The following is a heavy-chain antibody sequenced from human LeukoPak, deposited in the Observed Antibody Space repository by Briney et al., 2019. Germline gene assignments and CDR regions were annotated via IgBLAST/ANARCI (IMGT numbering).Heavy chain of an antibody. CDR3: ARGGDYGDYVDY. CDR1: GGSISSGGYY. J-gene: IGHJ4*02. CDR2: IYYSGST. V-gene: IGHV4-31*03. Sequence: SQTLSLTCTVSGGSISSGGYYWSWIRQHPGKGLEWIGYIYYSGSTYYNPSLKSRVTISVDTPKNQFSLKLSSVTAADTAVYYCARGGDYGDYVDYWGQGTLVTVSS. D-gene: IGHD4-17*01.